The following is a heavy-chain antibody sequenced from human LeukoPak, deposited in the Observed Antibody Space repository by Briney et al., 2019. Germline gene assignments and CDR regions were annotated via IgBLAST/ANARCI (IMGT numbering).Heavy chain of an antibody. D-gene: IGHD6-19*01. J-gene: IGHJ5*02. Sequence: GGSLRLSCAASGFTFSSYAMSWVRQDPGKGLEWVSAISGSGGSTYYADSVKGRFTISRDNSKNTLYLQMNSLRAEDTAVYYCAKDLRQWLVVENWFDPWGQGTLVTVSS. CDR2: ISGSGGST. CDR3: AKDLRQWLVVENWFDP. CDR1: GFTFSSYA. V-gene: IGHV3-23*01.